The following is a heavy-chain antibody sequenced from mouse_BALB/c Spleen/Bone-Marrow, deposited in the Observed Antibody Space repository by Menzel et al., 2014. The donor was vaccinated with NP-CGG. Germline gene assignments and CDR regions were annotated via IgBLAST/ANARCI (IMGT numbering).Heavy chain of an antibody. CDR2: ILPGGGST. V-gene: IGHV1-9*01. CDR3: AREDGLWYFDV. J-gene: IGHJ1*01. Sequence: VQLQQSGAELMKPGASVKISCKATGYTFSSYWIEWVKQRPGHGLEWIGEILPGGGSTNYNEKFKGKATFTADTSSNTAYMQLSSLTSEDSAVYYCAREDGLWYFDVWGAGTTVTVSS. D-gene: IGHD1-1*01. CDR1: GYTFSSYW.